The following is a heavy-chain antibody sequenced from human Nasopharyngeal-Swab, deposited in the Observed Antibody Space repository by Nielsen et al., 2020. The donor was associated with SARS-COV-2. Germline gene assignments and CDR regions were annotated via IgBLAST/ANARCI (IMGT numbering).Heavy chain of an antibody. J-gene: IGHJ4*02. Sequence: ASVKVSCKASGYSFRSYGINWVRQAPGQGLEWMGWISVYNADTNYAQKLQGRVSMTTDTSTSTAYMELRSLRSDDTAVYNCARDIEEWLVVPSLSFDYWGQGTLVTVSS. CDR1: GYSFRSYG. D-gene: IGHD3-3*01. V-gene: IGHV1-18*01. CDR2: ISVYNADT. CDR3: ARDIEEWLVVPSLSFDY.